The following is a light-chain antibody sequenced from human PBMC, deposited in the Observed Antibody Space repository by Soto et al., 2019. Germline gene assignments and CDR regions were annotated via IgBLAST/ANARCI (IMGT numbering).Light chain of an antibody. V-gene: IGKV3-15*01. J-gene: IGKJ3*01. Sequence: EIVMTQSPATLSVSPGERATLSCRASQSVRSNLAWYQQNPGQAPRLLIYGASTRATGIPARFSGSGSGTEFTRTISSLQSEDFAVYYCQQYNNWPFTFGPGTKVDIK. CDR3: QQYNNWPFT. CDR2: GAS. CDR1: QSVRSN.